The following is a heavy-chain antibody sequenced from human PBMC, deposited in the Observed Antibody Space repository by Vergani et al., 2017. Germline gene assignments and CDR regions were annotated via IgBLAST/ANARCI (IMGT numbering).Heavy chain of an antibody. D-gene: IGHD2-2*02. V-gene: IGHV4-34*01. J-gene: IGHJ4*02. CDR1: GGSFSGYY. CDR3: ARDARYCSSTSCYTKAVDY. CDR2: INHSGST. Sequence: QVQLQQWGAGLLKPSETLSLTCAVHGGSFSGYYWSWIRQPPGKGLGWIGEINHSGSTNYNPSLKSEVTIAVDTSKNQFALKLNSVTAAKTAVYYCARDARYCSSTSCYTKAVDYWGQGTLVTVSS.